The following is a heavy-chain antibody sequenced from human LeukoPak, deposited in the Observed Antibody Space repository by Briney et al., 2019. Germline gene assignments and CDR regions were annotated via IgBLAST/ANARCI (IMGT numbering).Heavy chain of an antibody. CDR2: INPNSGGT. V-gene: IGHV1-2*02. Sequence: EASVKVSCKASGYTFTGYYMHWVRQAPGQGLEWMGWINPNSGGTNYAQKFQERVTITRDMSTSTAYMELSSLRSEDTAVYYCAAVRHSSGWYGGGSFDYWGQGTLVTVSS. D-gene: IGHD6-19*01. CDR1: GYTFTGYY. CDR3: AAVRHSSGWYGGGSFDY. J-gene: IGHJ4*02.